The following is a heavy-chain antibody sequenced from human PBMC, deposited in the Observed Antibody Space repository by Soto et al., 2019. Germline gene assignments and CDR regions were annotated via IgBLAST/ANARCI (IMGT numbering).Heavy chain of an antibody. Sequence: GGSLRLSCAGSGFTFSSPWMSWVRQAPGRGLEWVGRIKSKTDGGTTDYAAPVNGRFTISRDDSKNTLYLQMDSLKTEDTGIYYCATYSNSGPFDYWGQGTLVTVSS. CDR1: GFTFSSPW. V-gene: IGHV3-15*01. J-gene: IGHJ4*02. CDR2: IKSKTDGGTT. D-gene: IGHD4-4*01. CDR3: ATYSNSGPFDY.